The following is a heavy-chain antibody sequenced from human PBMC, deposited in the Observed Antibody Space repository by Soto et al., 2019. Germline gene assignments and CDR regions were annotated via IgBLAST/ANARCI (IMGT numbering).Heavy chain of an antibody. CDR3: ARGDSRSVSTSYYFDY. D-gene: IGHD6-13*01. J-gene: IGHJ4*02. Sequence: SETLSLTCTVSGGSISSGDYYWSWIRQPPGKGLEWIGYIYYSGSTYYNPSLKSRVTISVDTSKNQFSLKLSSVTAADRAVYYCARGDSRSVSTSYYFDYWGQGTLVTVSS. V-gene: IGHV4-30-4*01. CDR2: IYYSGST. CDR1: GGSISSGDYY.